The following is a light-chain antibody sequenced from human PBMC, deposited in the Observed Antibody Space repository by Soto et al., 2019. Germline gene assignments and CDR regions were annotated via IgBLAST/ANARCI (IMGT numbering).Light chain of an antibody. CDR3: QNYNSAPYA. J-gene: IGKJ2*01. CDR1: QGIYNF. CDR2: EAS. Sequence: DIQMTQSPSSLSASVGDRVTITCRASQGIYNFVAWYQQKPGKVPALLIYEASILQTVGSSPFSGRGSGTDFTLTISSLQPEDVATDFCQNYNSAPYALGQGTKLEIK. V-gene: IGKV1-27*01.